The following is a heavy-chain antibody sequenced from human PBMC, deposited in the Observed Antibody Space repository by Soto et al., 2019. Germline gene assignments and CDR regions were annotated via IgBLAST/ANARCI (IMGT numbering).Heavy chain of an antibody. CDR3: AREGASGFGMDV. V-gene: IGHV4-4*07. Sequence: SEILSLTCNVSGGSIRSNYWSWIRQPAGKALEWIGRIYTSGTTNYNPSLKSRATMLIDTSKNQFSLILSSVTAADTGVYYCAREGASGFGMDVWGQGTTVTVSS. CDR2: IYTSGTT. D-gene: IGHD1-26*01. CDR1: GGSIRSNY. J-gene: IGHJ6*02.